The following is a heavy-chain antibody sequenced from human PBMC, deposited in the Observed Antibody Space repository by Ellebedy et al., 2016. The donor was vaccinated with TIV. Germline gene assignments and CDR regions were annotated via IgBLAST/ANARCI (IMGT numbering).Heavy chain of an antibody. CDR3: AREGGDINDAFDI. V-gene: IGHV3-48*04. J-gene: IGHJ3*02. Sequence: GESLKISXAASGFTFSSYSMNWVRQAPGKGLEWVSYISSSSSTIYYADSVKGRFTISRDNAKNSLYLQMNSLRAEDTAVYYCAREGGDINDAFDIWGQGTMVTVSS. CDR2: ISSSSSTI. D-gene: IGHD3-16*01. CDR1: GFTFSSYS.